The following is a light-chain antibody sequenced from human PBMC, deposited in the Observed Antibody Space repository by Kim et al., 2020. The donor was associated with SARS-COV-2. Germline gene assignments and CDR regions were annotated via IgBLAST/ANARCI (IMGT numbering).Light chain of an antibody. CDR1: SGSVSTSYY. J-gene: IGLJ3*02. CDR2: STN. CDR3: VLYMGSGIWV. Sequence: GGTVTLTCGLSSGSVSTSYYPSWYQQTPGQAPRTLIYSTNPRSSGVPDRFSGSILGNKAALTITGAQADDESDYYCVLYMGSGIWVFGGGTKLTVL. V-gene: IGLV8-61*01.